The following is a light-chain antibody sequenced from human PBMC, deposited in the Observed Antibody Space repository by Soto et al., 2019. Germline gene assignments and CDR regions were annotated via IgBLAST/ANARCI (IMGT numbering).Light chain of an antibody. Sequence: SYELTQPPSVSVSPGQTASITCSGDKLGDKYACWYQQKPGQSPVLVIYQDSKRPSGIPERFSGSHSGNTATLTISGTQAMDEADYYCQAWDSSTAFFGGGTKLTVL. J-gene: IGLJ2*01. CDR3: QAWDSSTAF. V-gene: IGLV3-1*01. CDR1: KLGDKY. CDR2: QDS.